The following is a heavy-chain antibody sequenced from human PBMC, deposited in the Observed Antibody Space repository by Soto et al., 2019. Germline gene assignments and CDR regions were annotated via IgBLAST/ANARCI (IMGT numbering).Heavy chain of an antibody. CDR3: ARRAETNGWNGFGADKYYFDF. Sequence: ASVKVSCKASGYTFTSYDIYWVRQATGQGLEWMGWMNLNTGNSAYAQKFQGRVTVTSDTSINTVHMELSSLRSEDTAVYYCARRAETNGWNGFGADKYYFDFWGQGTLVTVSS. D-gene: IGHD1-1*01. CDR2: MNLNTGNS. V-gene: IGHV1-8*01. J-gene: IGHJ4*02. CDR1: GYTFTSYD.